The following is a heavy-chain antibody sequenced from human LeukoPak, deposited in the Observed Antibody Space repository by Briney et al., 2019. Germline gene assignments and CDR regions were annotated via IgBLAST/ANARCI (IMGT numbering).Heavy chain of an antibody. Sequence: GRSLRLSCAASGFTFSSYGMHWVRQAPGKGLEWVAVISYDGSNKYYADSVKGRFTISRDNSKNTLYLQMNSLRAEDTAVYYCAKGGSYYDYWGQGTLVTVSP. J-gene: IGHJ4*02. V-gene: IGHV3-30*18. CDR1: GFTFSSYG. D-gene: IGHD3-16*01. CDR2: ISYDGSNK. CDR3: AKGGSYYDY.